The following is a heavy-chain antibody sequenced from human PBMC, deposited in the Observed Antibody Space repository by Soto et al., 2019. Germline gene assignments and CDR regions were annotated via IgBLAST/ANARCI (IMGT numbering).Heavy chain of an antibody. V-gene: IGHV3-11*05. J-gene: IGHJ4*02. Sequence: QAQLVESGGGLVKPGESLRLSCAASGFTFSDYHMSWIRQAPGKGLEWVSYIGTSTTNIRNADSVRGRFTISRDNAKHALYLQMNSLRAEDTALYYCATGGTRVAGGGYWGRGTLVTVSS. D-gene: IGHD1-1*01. CDR1: GFTFSDYH. CDR3: ATGGTRVAGGGY. CDR2: IGTSTTNI.